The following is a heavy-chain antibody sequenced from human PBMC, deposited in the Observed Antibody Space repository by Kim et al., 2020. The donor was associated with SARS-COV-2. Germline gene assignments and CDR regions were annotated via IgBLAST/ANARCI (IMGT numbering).Heavy chain of an antibody. D-gene: IGHD2-15*01. CDR2: IYPDDSDT. CDR1: GYSFANYW. CDR3: ARRIGGLPNWFDP. V-gene: IGHV5-51*01. Sequence: GESLKISCKGSGYSFANYWIAWVRQMPGKGLEWMGIIYPDDSDTTYSPSFQGQVTISADKSISTAYLQWSSLKASDTAIFYCARRIGGLPNWFDPWGQGTLVTVSS. J-gene: IGHJ5*02.